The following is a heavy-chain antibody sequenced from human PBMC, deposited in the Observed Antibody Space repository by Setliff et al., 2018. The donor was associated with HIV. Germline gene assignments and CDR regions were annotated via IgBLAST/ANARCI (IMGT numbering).Heavy chain of an antibody. D-gene: IGHD3-16*01. V-gene: IGHV4-59*11. CDR2: VSDTGTT. CDR1: GVSINLHH. J-gene: IGHJ6*02. Sequence: NPSETLSLTCSVYGVSINLHHWSWIRQSPGKGLECIGSVSDTGTTNYNPSLRSRVTISSDTSKNQISLRLTSVTAADTALYFCARHKVISKLGGLIQDYFYYGLDAWGQGTTVTVSS. CDR3: ARHKVISKLGGLIQDYFYYGLDA.